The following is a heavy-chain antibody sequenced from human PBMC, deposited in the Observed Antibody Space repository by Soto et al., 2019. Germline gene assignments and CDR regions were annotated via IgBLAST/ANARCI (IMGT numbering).Heavy chain of an antibody. V-gene: IGHV4-30-2*01. CDR3: AREEGTTVRYFDL. CDR2: IYHSGST. J-gene: IGHJ2*01. D-gene: IGHD1-7*01. CDR1: GGSISSGGYS. Sequence: QLQLQESGSGLVKPSQTLSLTCAVSGGSISSGGYSWNWIRQPPGKGLEWIGYIYHSGSTYYNPSHKSRVTISVDRSKNQFSLKLSSVTAADTAVYYCAREEGTTVRYFDLWGRGTLVTVSS.